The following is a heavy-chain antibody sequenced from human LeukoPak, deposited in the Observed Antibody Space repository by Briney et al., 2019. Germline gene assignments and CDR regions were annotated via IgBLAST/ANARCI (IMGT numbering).Heavy chain of an antibody. V-gene: IGHV4-31*03. D-gene: IGHD6-13*01. Sequence: SQTLSLTCTVSGGSISSGGYYWSWIRQHPGKGLEWIGYIYYSGSTYYNPSLKSRVTISVGTSKNQFSLKLSSVTAADTAVYYCAGAHGSSSSNWFDPWGQGTLVTVSS. J-gene: IGHJ5*02. CDR3: AGAHGSSSSNWFDP. CDR1: GGSISSGGYY. CDR2: IYYSGST.